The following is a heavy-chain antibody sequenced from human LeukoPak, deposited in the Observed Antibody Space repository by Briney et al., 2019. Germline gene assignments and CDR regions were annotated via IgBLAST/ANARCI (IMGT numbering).Heavy chain of an antibody. CDR2: INPIFGTA. CDR1: GGTFSSYA. V-gene: IGHV1-69*05. CDR3: ARVGCSSTSCYGEFDY. D-gene: IGHD2-2*01. Sequence: ASVKVSCKASGGTFSSYAISWVRQAPGQGLEWMGGINPIFGTANYAQKFQGRITITTDESTSTAYMELSSLRSEDTAVYYCARVGCSSTSCYGEFDYWGQGTLVTVSS. J-gene: IGHJ4*02.